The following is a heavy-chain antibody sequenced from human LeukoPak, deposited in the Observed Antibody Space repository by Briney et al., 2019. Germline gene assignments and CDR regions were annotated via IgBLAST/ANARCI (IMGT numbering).Heavy chain of an antibody. CDR1: GGSFSGYY. J-gene: IGHJ3*02. CDR2: INHSGST. V-gene: IGHV4-34*01. Sequence: PSETLSLTCAVYGGSFSGYYWSWIRQPPGKGLEWIGEINHSGSTNYNPSLKSRVTISADTSKNQFSLKLSSLTAADTAVYYCARGPNRMSDIVVVPAALYAFDIWGQGTMVTVSS. D-gene: IGHD2-2*01. CDR3: ARGPNRMSDIVVVPAALYAFDI.